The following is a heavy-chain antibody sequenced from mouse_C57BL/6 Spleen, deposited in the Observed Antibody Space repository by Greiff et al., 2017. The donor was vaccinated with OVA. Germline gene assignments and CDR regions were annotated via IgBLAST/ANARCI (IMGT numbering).Heavy chain of an antibody. D-gene: IGHD1-1*01. CDR3: ARVGYYGSDYAMDY. V-gene: IGHV1-26*01. CDR1: GYTFTDYY. J-gene: IGHJ4*01. Sequence: VQLQQSGPELVKPGASVKISCKASGYTFTDYYMNWVKQSHGKSLEWIGDINPNNGGTSYNQKFKGKATLTVDKSSSTAYMELRSLTSEDSAVYYCARVGYYGSDYAMDYWGQGTSVTVSS. CDR2: INPNNGGT.